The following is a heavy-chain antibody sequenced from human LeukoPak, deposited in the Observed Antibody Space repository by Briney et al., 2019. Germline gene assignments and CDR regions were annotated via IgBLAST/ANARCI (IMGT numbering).Heavy chain of an antibody. J-gene: IGHJ6*02. CDR1: GFTLSSYG. Sequence: GGSLRLSCAASGFTLSSYGMHWVRQAPGKGLEWVAVISYDGSNKYYADSVKGRFTISRDNSKNMLYLQMNSLRAEDTAVYYCAKDRSGSYSLYGMDVWGQGTTVTVSS. D-gene: IGHD1-26*01. CDR2: ISYDGSNK. V-gene: IGHV3-30*18. CDR3: AKDRSGSYSLYGMDV.